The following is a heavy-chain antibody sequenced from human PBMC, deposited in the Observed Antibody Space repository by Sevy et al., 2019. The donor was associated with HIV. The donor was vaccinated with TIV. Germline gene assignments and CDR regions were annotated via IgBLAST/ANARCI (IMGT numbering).Heavy chain of an antibody. CDR1: GFTFRTYG. V-gene: IGHV3-30*02. Sequence: EGSLRLSCAASGFTFRTYGMQWVHQAPGKALEWVAFIWYDGNNKYYTDSVKGRFTISRDNSKNTLYLHMNSLRAEDTAVYYCANGDYYFDYWGQGTLVTVSS. D-gene: IGHD2-21*02. CDR3: ANGDYYFDY. CDR2: IWYDGNNK. J-gene: IGHJ4*02.